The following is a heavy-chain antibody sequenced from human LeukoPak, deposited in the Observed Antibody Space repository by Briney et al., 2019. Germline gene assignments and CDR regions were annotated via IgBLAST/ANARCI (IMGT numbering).Heavy chain of an antibody. D-gene: IGHD3-16*01. CDR1: GFTFSSNF. J-gene: IGHJ4*02. V-gene: IGHV3-53*01. CDR3: ARDVGGIFDS. CDR2: IYSGGDT. Sequence: GGSLRLSCAASGFTFSSNFMTWVRQAPGKGLEWVSIIYSGGDTYYADSVKGRFTISRDNSKNPLYLQMNSLRAEDTAVYYCARDVGGIFDSWGQGTPVTVSS.